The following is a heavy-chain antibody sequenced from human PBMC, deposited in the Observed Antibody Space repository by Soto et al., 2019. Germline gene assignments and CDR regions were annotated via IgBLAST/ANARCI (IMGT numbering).Heavy chain of an antibody. D-gene: IGHD6-13*01. J-gene: IGHJ4*02. CDR3: ARDRGIAAAGTGYFDY. V-gene: IGHV1-69*01. CDR2: IIPIFGTA. CDR1: GGTFSSYA. Sequence: QVQLVQSGAEVKKPGSSVKVSCKASGGTFSSYAISWVRQAPGQGLEWMGGIIPIFGTANYAQKFQGRVTISADESTSTAYMELSSLRSEDTAVYYCARDRGIAAAGTGYFDYWGQGTLVTVSS.